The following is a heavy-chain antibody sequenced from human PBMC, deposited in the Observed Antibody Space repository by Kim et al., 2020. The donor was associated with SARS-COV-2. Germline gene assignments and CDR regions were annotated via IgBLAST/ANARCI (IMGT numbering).Heavy chain of an antibody. V-gene: IGHV5-51*01. CDR2: IYPGDSDT. D-gene: IGHD6-19*01. J-gene: IGHJ6*02. Sequence: GESLKISCKGSGYSFTSYWIGWVRQMPGKGLEWMGIIYPGDSDTRYSPSFQGQVTISADKSISTAYLQWSSLKASDTAMYYCARLRFTYNSGWYYYYGMDVWGQGTTVTVSS. CDR3: ARLRFTYNSGWYYYYGMDV. CDR1: GYSFTSYW.